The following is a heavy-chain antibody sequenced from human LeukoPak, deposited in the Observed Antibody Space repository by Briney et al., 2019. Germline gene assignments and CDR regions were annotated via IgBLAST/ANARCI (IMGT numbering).Heavy chain of an antibody. J-gene: IGHJ2*01. D-gene: IGHD6-13*01. V-gene: IGHV4-4*07. CDR3: ARKAASNWYFDL. CDR1: GVSISSYY. CDR2: IYTSGTT. Sequence: SETPSLTCAVSGVSISSYYWTWIRQPAGKGLEWIGLIYTSGTTNYNPSVKSRVTMSVDTSKNQFSLKLNSVTAADTAVYYCARKAASNWYFDLWGRGTLVTVSS.